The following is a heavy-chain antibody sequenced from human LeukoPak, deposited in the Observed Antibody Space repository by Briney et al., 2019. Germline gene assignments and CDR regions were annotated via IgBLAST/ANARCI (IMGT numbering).Heavy chain of an antibody. CDR2: IKGDGSAK. CDR1: GFSFSTFW. V-gene: IGHV3-7*01. CDR3: AKDRRTYCSSTSCSLFDY. D-gene: IGHD2-2*01. Sequence: GGSLRLSCVGSGFSFSTFWMNWVRQAPGKGLEWVANIKGDGSAKYYADSVKGRFTISRDNSKNTLYLQMNSLRAEDTAVYYCAKDRRTYCSSTSCSLFDYWGQGTLVTVSS. J-gene: IGHJ4*02.